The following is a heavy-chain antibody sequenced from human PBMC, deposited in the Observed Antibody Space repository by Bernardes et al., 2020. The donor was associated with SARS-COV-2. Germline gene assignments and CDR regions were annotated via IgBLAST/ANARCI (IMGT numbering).Heavy chain of an antibody. Sequence: GGSLRLSCAASGFTFSSYAMHWVRQAPGKGLEWVAVISYDGSNKYYADSVKGRFTISRDNSKNTLYLQMNSLRAEDTAVYYCARDHRLRFLEWLSYFDYWGQGTLVTVSS. CDR2: ISYDGSNK. CDR3: ARDHRLRFLEWLSYFDY. D-gene: IGHD3-3*01. CDR1: GFTFSSYA. J-gene: IGHJ4*02. V-gene: IGHV3-30*04.